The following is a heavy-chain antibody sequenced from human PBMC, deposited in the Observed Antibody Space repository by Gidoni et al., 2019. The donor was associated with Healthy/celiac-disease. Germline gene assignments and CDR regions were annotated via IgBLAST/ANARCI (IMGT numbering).Heavy chain of an antibody. D-gene: IGHD6-19*01. CDR1: GFTFSSYA. J-gene: IGHJ4*02. V-gene: IGHV3-30*04. Sequence: QVQLVESGGGVVQPGRSLRLSCADTGFTFSSYAMHWVRQAPGKGLEWVAVISYDGSNKYYADSVKGRFTISRDNSKNTLYLQMSSLRAEDTAVYYCARGAVAGDYWGQGTLVTVSS. CDR3: ARGAVAGDY. CDR2: ISYDGSNK.